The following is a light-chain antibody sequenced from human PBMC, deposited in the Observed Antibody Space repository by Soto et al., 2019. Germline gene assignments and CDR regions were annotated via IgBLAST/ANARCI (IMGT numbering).Light chain of an antibody. J-gene: IGLJ2*01. CDR1: SSDVGGYNY. CDR2: DVT. V-gene: IGLV2-11*01. CDR3: QSYDNSLTVVV. Sequence: QSALTPPRSVSGSPGQSVTISCTGTSSDVGGYNYVSWYQQHPGKAPKLMIYDVTKRPSGVPDRFSGSKSGNTASLTISGLQAEDEADYYWQSYDNSLTVVVFGGGTKLTVL.